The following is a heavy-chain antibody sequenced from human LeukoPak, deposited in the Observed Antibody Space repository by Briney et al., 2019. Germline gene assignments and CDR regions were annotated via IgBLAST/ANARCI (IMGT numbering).Heavy chain of an antibody. CDR2: SNHRGST. J-gene: IGHJ4*02. Sequence: SETLSLTCALYGGSFSEYYWSWIRQPPGKGLEWIGESNHRGSTNFNPSLRRRVAISLDTSKNQFSLNLTAVTAADTAVYYCATIAVSRDYDGSGSYFYWGQGNLVTVSS. D-gene: IGHD3-22*01. CDR3: ATIAVSRDYDGSGSYFY. V-gene: IGHV4-34*01. CDR1: GGSFSEYY.